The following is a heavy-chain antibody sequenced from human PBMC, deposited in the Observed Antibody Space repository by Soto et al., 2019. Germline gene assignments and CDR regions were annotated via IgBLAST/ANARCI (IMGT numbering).Heavy chain of an antibody. CDR2: IDPSDSYT. Sequence: GESLKISCKGSGYSFTSYWISWVRQMPGKGLEWMGRIDPSDSYTNYSPSFQGHVTISADKSTSTAYLQWSSLKASDTAMYYCARHIAARPLLVYWGQGTLVTVSS. CDR3: ARHIAARPLLVY. J-gene: IGHJ4*02. V-gene: IGHV5-10-1*01. CDR1: GYSFTSYW. D-gene: IGHD6-6*01.